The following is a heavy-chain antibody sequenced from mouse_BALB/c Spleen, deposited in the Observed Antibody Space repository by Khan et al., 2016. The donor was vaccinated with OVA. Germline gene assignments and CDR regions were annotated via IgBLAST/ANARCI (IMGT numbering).Heavy chain of an antibody. D-gene: IGHD1-1*01. CDR1: GYSITSGYA. J-gene: IGHJ2*01. CDR3: ARGNYYGYYFYY. V-gene: IGHV3-2*02. CDR2: ISYSGVT. Sequence: EVQLQESGPGLVKPSQSLSLTCTVTGYSITSGYAWNWIRQFPGNKLEWMGYISYSGVTSYTPSLKSRISITRDKSKNQFFLQLNSVTTEDPATYYCARGNYYGYYFYYWGQGTTLTVSS.